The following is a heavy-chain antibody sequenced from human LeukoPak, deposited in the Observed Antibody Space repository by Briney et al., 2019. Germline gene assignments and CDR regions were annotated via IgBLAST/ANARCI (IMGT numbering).Heavy chain of an antibody. Sequence: GGSLRLSCAASGFTFSSYIMNWVRQAPGKGLEWVSYISSSSSTIYYADSVKGRFTISRDNAKNSLYLQMNSLRAEDTAVYYCARRQDYYDSSGYYASDAFDIWGQGTMVTVSS. CDR1: GFTFSSYI. J-gene: IGHJ3*02. V-gene: IGHV3-48*01. CDR2: ISSSSSTI. CDR3: ARRQDYYDSSGYYASDAFDI. D-gene: IGHD3-22*01.